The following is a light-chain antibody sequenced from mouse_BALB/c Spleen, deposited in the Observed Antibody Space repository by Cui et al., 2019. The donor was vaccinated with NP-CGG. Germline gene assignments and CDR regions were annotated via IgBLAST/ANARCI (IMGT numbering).Light chain of an antibody. CDR2: GTN. Sequence: QAVVTHESALTTSPGETVTLTCRSSTGAVTTSNYANWVQEKPDHLFTGLIGGTNNRVPGVPARFSGSLIGDEAALTITGAQTEDEAIYFCALWYSNHWVFGGGTKLTVL. CDR1: TGAVTTSNY. J-gene: IGLJ1*01. V-gene: IGLV1*01. CDR3: ALWYSNHWV.